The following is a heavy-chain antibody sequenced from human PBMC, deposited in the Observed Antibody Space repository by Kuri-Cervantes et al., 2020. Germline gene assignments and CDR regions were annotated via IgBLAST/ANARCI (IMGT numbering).Heavy chain of an antibody. Sequence: GESLKISCAASGFTFSSYSMNWVRQAPGKGLEWVSVIYSNGRTYYADSVKGRSTISRDNAKNSLYLQMNSLRAEDTAVYYCARGRRRSEYLDYFDYWGQGTLVTVSS. CDR3: ARGRRRSEYLDYFDY. CDR1: GFTFSSYS. D-gene: IGHD1-14*01. CDR2: IYSNGRT. V-gene: IGHV3-21*01. J-gene: IGHJ4*02.